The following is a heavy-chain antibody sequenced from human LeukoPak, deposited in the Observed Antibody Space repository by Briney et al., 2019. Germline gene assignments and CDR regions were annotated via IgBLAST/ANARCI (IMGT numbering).Heavy chain of an antibody. J-gene: IGHJ4*02. CDR1: GGTFSSYA. V-gene: IGHV1-8*02. CDR2: MNPNSGNT. D-gene: IGHD6-19*01. CDR3: ARAIAVAGFDY. Sequence: ASVKVSCKASGGTFSSYAISWVRQATGQGLEWMGWMNPNSGNTGYAQKFQGRVTMTRNTSISTAYMELSSLRSEDTAVYYCARAIAVAGFDYWGQGTLVTVSS.